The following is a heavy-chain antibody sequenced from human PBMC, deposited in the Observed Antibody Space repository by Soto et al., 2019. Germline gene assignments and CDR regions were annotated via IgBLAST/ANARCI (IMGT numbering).Heavy chain of an antibody. CDR3: ARVFGFGGMDV. V-gene: IGHV1-46*01. D-gene: IGHD3-10*01. J-gene: IGHJ6*02. CDR2: IHPNGGGT. CDR1: GYSFTNYY. Sequence: GASVKVSCKASGYSFTNYYMHWGRQAPGQGLEYMGVIHPNGGGTSYAQKFQGRVTMTSDTSTSIVYMELSSLRSDDTAVYYCARVFGFGGMDVWGQGTTVTVSS.